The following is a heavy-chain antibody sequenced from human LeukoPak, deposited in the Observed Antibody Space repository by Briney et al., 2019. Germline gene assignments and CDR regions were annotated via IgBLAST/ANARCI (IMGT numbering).Heavy chain of an antibody. D-gene: IGHD3-22*01. CDR2: IYYSGST. J-gene: IGHJ5*02. V-gene: IGHV4-59*08. Sequence: PSETLSLTCTVSGGSINNYYWSWIRQPPGKGLEWLGYIYYSGSTNYNPSLKSRVTISVDTSKNQFSLKLSSVTAADTAVYYCARSQDYYDSSGYSYNWFDPWGQGTLVTVSS. CDR1: GGSINNYY. CDR3: ARSQDYYDSSGYSYNWFDP.